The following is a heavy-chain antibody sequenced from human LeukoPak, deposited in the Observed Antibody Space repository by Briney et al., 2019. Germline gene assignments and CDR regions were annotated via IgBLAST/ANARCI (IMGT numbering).Heavy chain of an antibody. D-gene: IGHD5-18*01. V-gene: IGHV4-59*02. CDR2: IYYIGST. J-gene: IGHJ6*03. CDR1: GGSVSNYY. CDR3: ARAKKEETWIQLWPYYYYYMDV. Sequence: PSETLSLTCTVSGGSVSNYYWSWLRQPPGRGLEWIGYIYYIGSTNYNPSLKSRVTISVDTSKNQFSLKLSSVTAADTAVYYCARAKKEETWIQLWPYYYYYMDVWGKGTTVTVSS.